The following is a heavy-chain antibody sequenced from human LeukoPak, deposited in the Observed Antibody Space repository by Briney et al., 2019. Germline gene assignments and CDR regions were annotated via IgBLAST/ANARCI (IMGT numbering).Heavy chain of an antibody. V-gene: IGHV2-70*04. J-gene: IGHJ2*01. CDR1: GGSIESYY. CDR2: IDWDDDE. Sequence: TLSLTCSVSGGSIESYYWSWIRQPPGKALEWLARIDWDDDEFYSPSLKTRLTISKDTSKNQVVLTLTNMDPVDTATYFCARFITPQTIDGYFDLWGRGTLVTVSS. CDR3: ARFITPQTIDGYFDL. D-gene: IGHD1-20*01.